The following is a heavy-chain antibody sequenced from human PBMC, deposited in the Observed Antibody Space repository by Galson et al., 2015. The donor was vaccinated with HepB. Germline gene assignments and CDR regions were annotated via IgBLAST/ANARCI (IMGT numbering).Heavy chain of an antibody. Sequence: SLRLSCAASGFTFSSYNMNWVRQAPGKGLEWVSYISSSSSNIYYADSVKDRFTISRDNAKNSLYLQMNSLRDEDAAVYYCARDGGNRLRADYWGQGTLVTVSS. D-gene: IGHD4-17*01. CDR2: ISSSSSNI. J-gene: IGHJ4*02. CDR1: GFTFSSYN. V-gene: IGHV3-48*02. CDR3: ARDGGNRLRADY.